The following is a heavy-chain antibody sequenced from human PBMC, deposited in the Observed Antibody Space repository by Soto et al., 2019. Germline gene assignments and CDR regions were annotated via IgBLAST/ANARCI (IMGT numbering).Heavy chain of an antibody. CDR3: AKNQERELPRVIDF. CDR2: TSGSSSTT. V-gene: IGHV3-23*01. Sequence: PVGSLRLSCATSGLSYSYYAMSWVRQAPGGGLEWVSSTSGSSSTTYYADSVRGRFTISRDRSKNTLYLQMSSLRAEDTALYYCAKNQERELPRVIDFWGQGTLVTVSS. CDR1: GLSYSYYA. J-gene: IGHJ4*02. D-gene: IGHD1-7*01.